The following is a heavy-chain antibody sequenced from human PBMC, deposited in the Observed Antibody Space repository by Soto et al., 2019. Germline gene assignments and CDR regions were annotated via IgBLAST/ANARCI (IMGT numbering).Heavy chain of an antibody. CDR2: ISYDGSNK. D-gene: IGHD6-6*01. V-gene: IGHV3-30-3*01. Sequence: QVQLVESGGGVVQPGRSLRLSCAASGFTFSSYAMHWVRQAPGKGLEWVAVISYDGSNKYYADSVKGRFTISRDNSKNTLYLQMNSLRAEDTAVYYCARDPRVVWRVGGYIAARFDPSYYFDYWGQGTLVTVSS. J-gene: IGHJ4*02. CDR1: GFTFSSYA. CDR3: ARDPRVVWRVGGYIAARFDPSYYFDY.